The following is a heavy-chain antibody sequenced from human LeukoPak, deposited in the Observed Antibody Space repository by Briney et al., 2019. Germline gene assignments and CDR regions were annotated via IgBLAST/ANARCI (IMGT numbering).Heavy chain of an antibody. CDR3: ARTGGSFYFYYYMDV. D-gene: IGHD1-26*01. CDR1: GGSINSNYA. V-gene: IGHV4-4*02. J-gene: IGHJ6*03. Sequence: SETLSLTCSVSGGSINSNYAWTWVRQPPGKGLEWIGEIYYRGSTIYNPSLKSRVIISFDTSKNHFSLRLSSVTAADTALYYCARTGGSFYFYYYMDVWGKGTTVTVSS. CDR2: IYYRGST.